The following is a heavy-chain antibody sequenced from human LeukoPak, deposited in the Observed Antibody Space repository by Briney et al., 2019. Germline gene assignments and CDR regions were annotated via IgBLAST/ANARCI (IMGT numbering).Heavy chain of an antibody. CDR1: GYTFTSFG. D-gene: IGHD6-6*01. V-gene: IGHV1-18*01. CDR2: ISTYNGNT. CDR3: ATAYGSSSAVEY. Sequence: ASVKVSCKASGYTFTSFGISWVRQAPGQGLEWLGWISTYNGNTINAQKLQGRVTMTTDTSTSTAYMELRTLRSDDSAAYYCATAYGSSSAVEYWGQGTLVTVSS. J-gene: IGHJ4*02.